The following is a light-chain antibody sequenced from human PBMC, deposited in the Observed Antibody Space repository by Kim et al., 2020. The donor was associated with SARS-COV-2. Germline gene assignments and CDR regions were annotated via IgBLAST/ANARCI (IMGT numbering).Light chain of an antibody. Sequence: SPGVRATLSCRASQSVSDNNLAWYQHKPGRAPRLLIYGASTRATGIPDRFSGSGSGTDFTLTISRLEPEDFAMYYCQQYGYSPWTFGQGTKVDIK. CDR1: QSVSDNN. CDR2: GAS. CDR3: QQYGYSPWT. J-gene: IGKJ1*01. V-gene: IGKV3-20*01.